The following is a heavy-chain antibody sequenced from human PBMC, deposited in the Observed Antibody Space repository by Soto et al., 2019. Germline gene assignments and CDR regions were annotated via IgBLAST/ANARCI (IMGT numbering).Heavy chain of an antibody. D-gene: IGHD3-10*01. V-gene: IGHV4-31*03. J-gene: IGHJ6*03. CDR2: IYYSGST. CDR1: GGSISSGGYY. Sequence: SETLSLTCTVSGGSISSGGYYWSWIRQHPGKGLEWIGYIYYSGSTYYNPSLKSRVTISVDTSKNQFSLKLSSVTAADTVVYYCARDRVSGWRQGLYYYYMDVWGKGTTVTVSS. CDR3: ARDRVSGWRQGLYYYYMDV.